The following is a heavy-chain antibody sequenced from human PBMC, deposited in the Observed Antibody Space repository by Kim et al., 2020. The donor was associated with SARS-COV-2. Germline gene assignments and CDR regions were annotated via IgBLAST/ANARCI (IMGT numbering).Heavy chain of an antibody. CDR1: GFTFSDSA. J-gene: IGHJ3*02. V-gene: IGHV3-73*01. D-gene: IGHD3-3*02. CDR3: TRVPRTTLAFWDAFDI. CDR2: IRSKVNGYAT. Sequence: GGSLRLSCGASGFTFSDSAMHWVRRASGKGLEWVGRIRSKVNGYATAYSASVRGRFTISRDDSRNTGYLQMNSLKTEDTAVYYCTRVPRTTLAFWDAFDIWGQGIMAAVSS.